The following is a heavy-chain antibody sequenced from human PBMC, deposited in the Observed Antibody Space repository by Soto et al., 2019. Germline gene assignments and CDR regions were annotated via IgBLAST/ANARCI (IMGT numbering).Heavy chain of an antibody. CDR2: ISTYNGNT. Sequence: ASVKVSCKASGYTFTSYGISWVRQAPGQGLEWMGWISTYNGNTNYAQKLQGRVTMTTDTSTSTAYMELRSLRSDDTAVYYCARVASPGYCSGISCYTDYWGQGTLVTVSS. V-gene: IGHV1-18*01. CDR1: GYTFTSYG. CDR3: ARVASPGYCSGISCYTDY. J-gene: IGHJ4*02. D-gene: IGHD2-2*02.